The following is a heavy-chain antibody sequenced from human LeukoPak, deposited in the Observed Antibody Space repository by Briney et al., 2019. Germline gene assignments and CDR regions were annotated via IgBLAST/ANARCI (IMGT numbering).Heavy chain of an antibody. CDR2: IYPGDSDT. CDR1: GYSFTGCW. V-gene: IGHV5-51*01. Sequence: RGESLKISCKVSGYSFTGCWIGWVSQMPGKGLEWMGIIYPGDSDTRYSPSFQGQVTSSADKSISTAYLQWSSLKASDTAMYYCARPIAAAGAPYAFDIWGQGTMVTVSS. J-gene: IGHJ3*02. CDR3: ARPIAAAGAPYAFDI. D-gene: IGHD6-13*01.